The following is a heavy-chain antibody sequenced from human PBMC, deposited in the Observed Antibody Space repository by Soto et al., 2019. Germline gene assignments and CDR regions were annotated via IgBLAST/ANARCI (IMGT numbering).Heavy chain of an antibody. V-gene: IGHV1-69*04. CDR2: IIPILGIA. D-gene: IGHD5-18*01. Sequence: ASVKVSCKASGGTFSSYTISWVRQAPGQGLEWMGRIIPILGIANYAQKFQGRVTITADKSTSTAYMELSSLRSEDTAVYYCGRDLSDTDIIPYLGYYGMDAWGQXPTVTVS. CDR1: GGTFSSYT. J-gene: IGHJ6*02. CDR3: GRDLSDTDIIPYLGYYGMDA.